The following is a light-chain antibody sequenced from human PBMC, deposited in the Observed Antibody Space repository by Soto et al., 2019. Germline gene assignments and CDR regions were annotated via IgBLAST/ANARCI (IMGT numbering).Light chain of an antibody. CDR1: QRVHY. CDR3: QQRSSPTWT. J-gene: IGKJ1*01. CDR2: DIS. Sequence: EILLTQSPASLSLSPGETATLSCRSSQRVHYLAWYQQKRGQAPRLLIYDISTRATGVPARFSGSGSGTEFTLTINNLEPEDFAVYYCQQRSSPTWTFGLGTKVDIK. V-gene: IGKV3-11*01.